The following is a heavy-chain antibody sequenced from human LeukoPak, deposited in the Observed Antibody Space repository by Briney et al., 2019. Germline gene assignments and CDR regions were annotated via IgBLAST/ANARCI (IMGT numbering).Heavy chain of an antibody. CDR1: GDSVSSNSAA. CDR3: ARVLLWFGELRGDAFDI. J-gene: IGHJ3*02. D-gene: IGHD3-10*01. Sequence: SQTLSLTCAISGDSVSSNSAAWNWIRQSPSRGLEWLGRTYYRSKWYNDYAVSVKSRITINPDTSKNQFSLKLSSVTAADTAVYYCARVLLWFGELRGDAFDIWGQGTMVTVSS. CDR2: TYYRSKWYN. V-gene: IGHV6-1*01.